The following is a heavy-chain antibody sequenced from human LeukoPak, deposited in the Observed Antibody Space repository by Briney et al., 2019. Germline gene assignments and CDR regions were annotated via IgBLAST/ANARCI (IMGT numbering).Heavy chain of an antibody. CDR3: ARDPLNRRWGSYYFDY. CDR2: ISYDGSNE. Sequence: PGGSLRLSCAASGFTFSDYAMHWVRQAPGKGLEWVALISYDGSNESYEDSVKGRFTISRDNSRSTLYLQMSSLRGEDTAVYYCARDPLNRRWGSYYFDYWGLGTLVTVSS. V-gene: IGHV3-30-3*01. J-gene: IGHJ4*02. D-gene: IGHD1-14*01. CDR1: GFTFSDYA.